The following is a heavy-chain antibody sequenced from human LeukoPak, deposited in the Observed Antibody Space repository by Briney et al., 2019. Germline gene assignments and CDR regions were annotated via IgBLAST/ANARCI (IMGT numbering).Heavy chain of an antibody. CDR1: GFTFSSYA. D-gene: IGHD3-10*01. V-gene: IGHV3-23*01. J-gene: IGHJ6*02. Sequence: GGSLRLSCAASGFTFSSYAMSWVRQAPGKGLEWVSAISGSGGSTYYADSVKGRFTNSRDNSKNTLYLQMNSLRAEDTAVYYCAKETMVRGDNLYGMDVWGQGTTVTVSS. CDR3: AKETMVRGDNLYGMDV. CDR2: ISGSGGST.